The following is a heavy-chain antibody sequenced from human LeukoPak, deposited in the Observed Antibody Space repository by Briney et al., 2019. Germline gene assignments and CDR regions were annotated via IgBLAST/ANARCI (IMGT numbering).Heavy chain of an antibody. D-gene: IGHD2-15*01. CDR3: ARVDGSPDY. V-gene: IGHV1-8*03. CDR1: GYTFTTLD. Sequence: ASVKVSCKASGYTFTTLDINWVRQATGQGLEWMGWINPKSGNRGYAQKFQGRVTITRDTFISTAYMELSSLRSEDTAVYYCARVDGSPDYWGQGTLVTVSS. CDR2: INPKSGNR. J-gene: IGHJ4*02.